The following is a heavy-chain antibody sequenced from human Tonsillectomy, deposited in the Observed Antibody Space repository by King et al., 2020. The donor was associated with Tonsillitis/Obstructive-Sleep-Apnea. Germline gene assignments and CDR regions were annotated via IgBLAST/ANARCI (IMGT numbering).Heavy chain of an antibody. D-gene: IGHD1-26*01. Sequence: VQLVESGGGLVKPGGSLRLSCAASGFTFSDNNMNWVRQAPGKGLEWVSYISTSSSYTNYADSVRGRFTISRDNANNSLYLQMTSLRVEATAVYYCARQSVVGHTPPFDYWGQGTLVTVSS. CDR2: ISTSSSYT. CDR3: ARQSVVGHTPPFDY. V-gene: IGHV3-11*05. CDR1: GFTFSDNN. J-gene: IGHJ4*02.